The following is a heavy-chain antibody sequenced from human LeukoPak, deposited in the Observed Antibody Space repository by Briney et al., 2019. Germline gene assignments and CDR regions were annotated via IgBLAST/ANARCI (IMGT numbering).Heavy chain of an antibody. D-gene: IGHD2-8*01. CDR2: INLSGGST. J-gene: IGHJ4*02. Sequence: GASVKVSCKASGYTFTSYHMHWVRQAPGQGLEWMGKINLSGGSTTYAQKFQGRVTVTRDTSTSTVYMELSSLRSEDTAVYYCARDYVDDIPMIKDHWGQGTLVTVSS. V-gene: IGHV1-46*01. CDR1: GYTFTSYH. CDR3: ARDYVDDIPMIKDH.